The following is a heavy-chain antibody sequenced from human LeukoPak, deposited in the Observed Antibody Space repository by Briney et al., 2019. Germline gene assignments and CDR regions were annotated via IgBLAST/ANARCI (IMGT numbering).Heavy chain of an antibody. V-gene: IGHV3-48*03. J-gene: IGHJ4*02. CDR2: ISSSGSTI. CDR3: ASLVVTGAGLVY. Sequence: GGSLRLSYAASGFTFSSYDMNWVRQAPGKGLEWVSYISSSGSTIYYADSVKGRFTISRDNAKNSLYLQMNSLRAEDTAVYYCASLVVTGAGLVYWGQGTLVTVSS. D-gene: IGHD2-2*01. CDR1: GFTFSSYD.